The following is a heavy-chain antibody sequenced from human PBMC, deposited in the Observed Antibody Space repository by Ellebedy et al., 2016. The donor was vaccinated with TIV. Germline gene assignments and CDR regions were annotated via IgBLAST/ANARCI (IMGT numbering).Heavy chain of an antibody. Sequence: ASVKVSXXASGYIFTRHYLHWVRQAPGQGLEWLGMINPSGGGTRYAQRFQDRVTMTRDTSTSTVYMELSSLRSEDTAIYYCARDGAVTVPSARGMDVWGQGTTVTVSS. V-gene: IGHV1-46*01. D-gene: IGHD2-2*01. J-gene: IGHJ6*02. CDR3: ARDGAVTVPSARGMDV. CDR2: INPSGGGT. CDR1: GYIFTRHY.